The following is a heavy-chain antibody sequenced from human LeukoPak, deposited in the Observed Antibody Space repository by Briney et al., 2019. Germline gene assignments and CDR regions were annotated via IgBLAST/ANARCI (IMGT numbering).Heavy chain of an antibody. CDR1: GGSISSSSYY. D-gene: IGHD3-16*01. Sequence: PSETLSLTCTVSGGSISSSSYYWGWIRQPPGKGLEWIGSSYYSGGTYYNPSLKSRVTISVDTSKNQFSLKLSSVTAADTAVYYCASPWGSSQDYWGQGTLVTVSS. CDR3: ASPWGSSQDY. CDR2: SYYSGGT. V-gene: IGHV4-39*01. J-gene: IGHJ4*02.